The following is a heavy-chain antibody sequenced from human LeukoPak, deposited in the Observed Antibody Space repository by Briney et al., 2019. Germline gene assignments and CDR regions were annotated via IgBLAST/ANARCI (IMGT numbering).Heavy chain of an antibody. J-gene: IGHJ6*03. D-gene: IGHD3-22*01. CDR1: GGSISSSSYY. V-gene: IGHV4-61*01. CDR3: ARVTFYYDSSGYDGYYYYYMDV. CDR2: IYYSGST. Sequence: SETLSLTCTVSGGSISSSSYYWSWIRQPPGKGLEWIGYIYYSGSTNYNPSLKSRVTISVDTSKNQFSLKLSSVTAADTAVYYCARVTFYYDSSGYDGYYYYYMDVWGKGTTVTISS.